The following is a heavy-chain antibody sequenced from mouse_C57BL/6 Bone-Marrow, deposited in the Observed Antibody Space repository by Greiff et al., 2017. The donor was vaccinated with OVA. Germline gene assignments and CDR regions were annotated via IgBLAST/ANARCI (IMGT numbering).Heavy chain of an antibody. V-gene: IGHV1-61*01. CDR2: IYPSDSET. D-gene: IGHD3-2*02. J-gene: IGHJ3*01. CDR3: ARSAAQAWFAY. CDR1: GYTFTSYW. Sequence: QVQLQQPGAELVRPRSSVKLSCKASGYTFTSYWMDWVKQRPGQGLEWIGNIYPSDSETHYNQKFKDKATLTVDKSSSTAYMQLSSLTSEDSAVYYCARSAAQAWFAYWGQGTLVTVSA.